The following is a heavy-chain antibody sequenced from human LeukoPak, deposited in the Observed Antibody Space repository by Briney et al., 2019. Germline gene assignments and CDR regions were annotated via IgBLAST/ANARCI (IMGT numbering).Heavy chain of an antibody. CDR2: IYDSWST. D-gene: IGHD6-19*01. V-gene: IGHV4-59*01. CDR3: ASSRSSSGWSLIDY. CDR1: GGSINIYY. Sequence: SETLSLTCTVSGGSINIYYWRCIRQPPGKGLECVGYIYDSWSTNYKPSRKRRVTISVDTSKNQFSLKVSSVPAADTAVYYCASSRSSSGWSLIDYWGQGALVTVSS. J-gene: IGHJ4*02.